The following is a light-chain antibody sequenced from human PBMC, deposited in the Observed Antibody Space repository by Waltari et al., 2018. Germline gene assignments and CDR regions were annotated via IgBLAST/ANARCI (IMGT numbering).Light chain of an antibody. CDR1: HSAVAASDS. Sequence: QSALTHPASVSGSPGQSITISCSGIHSAVAASDSVPWYQQHPGEAPQVIIYDVTNRPSGVSDRFSASESANRAFLTISGLQPDDEGDYYCSSQTLDGVVLFGGGTKLTVL. CDR3: SSQTLDGVVL. CDR2: DVT. V-gene: IGLV2-14*01. J-gene: IGLJ2*01.